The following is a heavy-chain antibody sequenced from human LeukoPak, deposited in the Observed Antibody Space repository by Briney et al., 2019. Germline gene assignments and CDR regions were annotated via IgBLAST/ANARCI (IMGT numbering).Heavy chain of an antibody. CDR1: GGSVSSGSYY. D-gene: IGHD5-18*01. J-gene: IGHJ4*02. CDR2: IYYSGST. Sequence: SETLSLTCTVSGGSVSSGSYYWSWIRQPPGTGLEWIGYIYYSGSTNYNPSLKSRVTISVDTSKNQFPLKLSSVTAADTAVYYCARGVYTAYFDYWGQGTLVTVSS. V-gene: IGHV4-61*01. CDR3: ARGVYTAYFDY.